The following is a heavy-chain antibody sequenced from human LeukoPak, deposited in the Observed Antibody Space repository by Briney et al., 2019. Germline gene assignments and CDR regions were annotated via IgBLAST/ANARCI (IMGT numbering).Heavy chain of an antibody. CDR1: GVSISSSSYY. J-gene: IGHJ4*02. D-gene: IGHD6-19*01. CDR2: IYYSGST. V-gene: IGHV4-39*01. CDR3: ARQLSSGWLYYFDY. Sequence: SETLSLTCTVSGVSISSSSYYWGWIRQPPGKGLEWIGSIYYSGSTYYNPSLKSRVTISVDTSKNQFSLKLSSVTAADTAVYYCARQLSSGWLYYFDYWGQGTLVTVSS.